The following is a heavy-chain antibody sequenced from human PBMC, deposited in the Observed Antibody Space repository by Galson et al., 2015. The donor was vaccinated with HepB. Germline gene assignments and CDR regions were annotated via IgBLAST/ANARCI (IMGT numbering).Heavy chain of an antibody. J-gene: IGHJ6*02. V-gene: IGHV4-34*01. CDR2: INHSGST. CDR3: ARSSRVVRGASYYYGMDV. CDR1: GGSFSGYY. D-gene: IGHD3-10*01. Sequence: ETLSLTCAVYGGSFSGYYWSWIRQPPGKGLEWIGEINHSGSTNYNPSLKSRVTISVDTSKNQFSLKLSSVTAADTAVYYCARSSRVVRGASYYYGMDVWGQGTTVTVSS.